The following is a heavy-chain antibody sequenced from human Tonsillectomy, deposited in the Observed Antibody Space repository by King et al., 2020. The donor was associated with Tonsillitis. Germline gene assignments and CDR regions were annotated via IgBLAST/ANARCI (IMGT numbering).Heavy chain of an antibody. CDR3: ARNSRSYYESYYYYMDV. CDR2: IYWDDDK. V-gene: IGHV2-5*02. Sequence: TLKESGPTLVKPTQTLTLTCTFSGFSLSTGGVGVGWIRQPPGKALEWLALIYWDDDKRYSPSLKRRLTITKDTSKNQVVLTMTNMDPVDTATYYCARNSRSYYESYYYYMDVWGKGTTVTVSS. D-gene: IGHD1-26*01. J-gene: IGHJ6*03. CDR1: GFSLSTGGVG.